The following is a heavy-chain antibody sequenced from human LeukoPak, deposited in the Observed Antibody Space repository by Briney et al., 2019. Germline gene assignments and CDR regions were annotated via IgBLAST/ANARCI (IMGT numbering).Heavy chain of an antibody. CDR3: ARWAETYYYDSSGYRNWFDP. CDR1: GGTFSSYA. D-gene: IGHD3-22*01. CDR2: IIPIFGTA. J-gene: IGHJ5*02. V-gene: IGHV1-69*01. Sequence: GSSVTVSCKASGGTFSSYAISWVRQAPGQGLEWMGGIIPIFGTANYAQKFQGRVTITADESTSTAYMELSSLRSEDTAVYYCARWAETYYYDSSGYRNWFDPWGQGTLVTVSS.